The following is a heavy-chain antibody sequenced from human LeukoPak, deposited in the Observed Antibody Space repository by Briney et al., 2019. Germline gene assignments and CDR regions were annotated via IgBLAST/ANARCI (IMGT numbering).Heavy chain of an antibody. CDR3: ARGIAAAGTNY. CDR1: GGSISSSSYY. J-gene: IGHJ4*02. V-gene: IGHV4-39*07. CDR2: INHSGST. Sequence: SETLSLTCTVSGGSISSSSYYWSWIRPPPGKGLEWIGEINHSGSTNYNPSLKSRVTISVDTSKNQFSLKLSSVTAADTAVYYCARGIAAAGTNYWGQGTLVTVSS. D-gene: IGHD6-13*01.